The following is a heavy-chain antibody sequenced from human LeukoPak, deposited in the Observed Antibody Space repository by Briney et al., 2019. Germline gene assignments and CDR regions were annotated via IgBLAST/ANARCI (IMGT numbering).Heavy chain of an antibody. CDR1: GFTFSSYE. CDR2: ISNSGSTK. CDR3: AAVIDY. Sequence: GGSLRLAWAASGFTFSSYEVNSVRQAPGKGLEWISYISNSGSTKYYADSVKGRFTISRDNAKNSVFLQMNSLRAEDTAVYYCAAVIDYWGQGTLVTVSS. V-gene: IGHV3-48*03. J-gene: IGHJ4*02.